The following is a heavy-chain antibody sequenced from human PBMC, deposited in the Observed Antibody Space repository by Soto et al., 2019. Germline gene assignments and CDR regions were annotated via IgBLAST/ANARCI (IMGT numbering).Heavy chain of an antibody. D-gene: IGHD3-16*02. CDR3: AKDPDRYDYVWGTYRYIDH. CDR2: ISTSGGSP. Sequence: GGSVRLPCTSSASPYSHHAMTWIRQAPSQALEWVSSISTSGGSPYYADSVKGRFTISRDNSKNTLYLQMNSLRVEDTAVYYCAKDPDRYDYVWGTYRYIDHWGQGTLVTASS. J-gene: IGHJ4*02. V-gene: IGHV3-23*01. CDR1: ASPYSHHA.